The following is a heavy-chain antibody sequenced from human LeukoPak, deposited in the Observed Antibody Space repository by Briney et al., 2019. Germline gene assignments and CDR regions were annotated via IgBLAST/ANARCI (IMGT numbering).Heavy chain of an antibody. CDR1: ELTSSTSW. V-gene: IGHV3-7*01. Sequence: GGSLRLSCAASELTSSTSWVSWVRQAPGKGLEWVAQTKQDGSEKYYVDSVKGRFTTSRDKNSLFLQMNSVRAEDTAVYYCVGWGISGITNHWGQGTLVTVSS. D-gene: IGHD1-7*01. CDR3: VGWGISGITNH. CDR2: TKQDGSEK. J-gene: IGHJ4*02.